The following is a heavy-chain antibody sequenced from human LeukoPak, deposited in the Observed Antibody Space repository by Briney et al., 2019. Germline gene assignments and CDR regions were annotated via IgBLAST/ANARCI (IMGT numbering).Heavy chain of an antibody. D-gene: IGHD6-6*01. Sequence: GGSLRLSCAASEFTFSSYEMNWVRQAPGKGLEWVAVISYDGSNKNSADSVKGRFTVSRDNSKNTVYLQLSSLRPEDTAVYYCAKDQLARERYGGEEPDYWGQGTLVTVSS. CDR2: ISYDGSNK. CDR3: AKDQLARERYGGEEPDY. V-gene: IGHV3-30*18. CDR1: EFTFSSYE. J-gene: IGHJ4*01.